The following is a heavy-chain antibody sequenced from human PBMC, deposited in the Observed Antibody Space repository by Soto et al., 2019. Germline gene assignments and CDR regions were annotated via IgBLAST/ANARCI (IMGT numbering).Heavy chain of an antibody. CDR2: INHSGST. V-gene: IGHV4-34*01. Sequence: SETLSLTCAVYGGSFSGYYWSWIRQPPGKGLEWIGEINHSGSTNYNPSLKSRVTISVDTSKNQFSLKLSSVTAADTAVYYCERSYDSSGYYAFDIWGQGTMVTVSS. D-gene: IGHD3-22*01. CDR3: ERSYDSSGYYAFDI. J-gene: IGHJ3*02. CDR1: GGSFSGYY.